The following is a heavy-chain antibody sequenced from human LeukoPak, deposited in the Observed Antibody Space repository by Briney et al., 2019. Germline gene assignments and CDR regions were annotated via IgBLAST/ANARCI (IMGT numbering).Heavy chain of an antibody. V-gene: IGHV3-11*06. J-gene: IGHJ6*04. CDR2: ISSSSSYT. CDR3: ARDKDIVVVPAAYGMDV. Sequence: GGSLRLSCAASGFTFSDYYMSWIRQAPGKGLEWVSYISSSSSYTNYADSVKGRFTISRDNAKHSLYLQMNSLRAEDTAVYYCARDKDIVVVPAAYGMDVWGKGTTVTVSS. D-gene: IGHD2-2*01. CDR1: GFTFSDYY.